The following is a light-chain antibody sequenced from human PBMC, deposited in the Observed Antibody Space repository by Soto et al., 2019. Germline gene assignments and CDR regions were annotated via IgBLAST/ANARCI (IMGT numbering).Light chain of an antibody. CDR1: SSDVGGYNY. CDR3: SSYTGSSTLV. V-gene: IGLV2-14*01. CDR2: DVS. J-gene: IGLJ2*01. Sequence: QSALTQPASVSGSPGQSITISCTGTSSDVGGYNYVSWYQQHPGKAPKLMIYDVSNRPSGVSNRFSGSKSGNTASLTISGLQDEDEADYYCSSYTGSSTLVFGGGTKLTVL.